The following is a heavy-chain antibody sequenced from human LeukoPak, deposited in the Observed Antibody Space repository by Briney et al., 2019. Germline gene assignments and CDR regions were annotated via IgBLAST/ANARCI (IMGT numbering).Heavy chain of an antibody. J-gene: IGHJ5*02. CDR1: GGSISSGDYY. CDR2: IYYSGST. Sequence: SQTLSLTCTASGGSISSGDYYWSWIRQPPGKGLEWIGYIYYSGSTYYNPSLKSRVTISVDTSKNQFSLKLSSVTAADTAVYYCARAGASALGYCSSTSCYTNRFDPWGQGTLVTVSS. D-gene: IGHD2-2*02. CDR3: ARAGASALGYCSSTSCYTNRFDP. V-gene: IGHV4-30-4*08.